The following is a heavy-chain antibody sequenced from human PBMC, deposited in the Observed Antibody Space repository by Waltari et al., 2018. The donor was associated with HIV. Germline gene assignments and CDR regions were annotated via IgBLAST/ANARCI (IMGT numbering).Heavy chain of an antibody. V-gene: IGHV1-46*01. CDR3: ARDGNCTDGTCYFKGIDP. Sequence: QVQLVQSGAAVKKPGASVTVSCTTAGYTFSDYYVYWVRQAPGQGLAWMGIINPSDGSTSYPQKCQGRVTMTSDTSTSTVYMEVISLRSEDTAVYYCARDGNCTDGTCYFKGIDPWGQGTLVTVSS. D-gene: IGHD2-8*01. CDR1: GYTFSDYY. J-gene: IGHJ5*02. CDR2: INPSDGST.